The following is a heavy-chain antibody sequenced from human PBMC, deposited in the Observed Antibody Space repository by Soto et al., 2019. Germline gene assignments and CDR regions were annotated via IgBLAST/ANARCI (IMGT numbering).Heavy chain of an antibody. D-gene: IGHD3-22*01. J-gene: IGHJ4*02. Sequence: SETLSLTCTVSGDSISSYYWSWIRPPPGKGLEWIGYIYYSGSTNYNPSLKSRVTISVDTSKNQFSLKLSSVTAADTAVYYCASRYYDSTRNFDYWGPGTLVTVS. CDR2: IYYSGST. V-gene: IGHV4-59*12. CDR1: GDSISSYY. CDR3: ASRYYDSTRNFDY.